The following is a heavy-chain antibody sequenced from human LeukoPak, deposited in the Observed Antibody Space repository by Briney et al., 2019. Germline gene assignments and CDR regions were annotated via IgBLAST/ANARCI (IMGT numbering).Heavy chain of an antibody. CDR2: INPNSGGT. V-gene: IGHV1-2*06. CDR1: GYTFTGYY. D-gene: IGHD1-26*01. CDR3: ASLGEVLWDYYFDY. J-gene: IGHJ4*02. Sequence: ASVKVSCKASGYTFTGYYMHWVRQAPGQGLEWMGRINPNSGGTNYAQKLQGRVTMTRDTSISTAYMELSRLRSDDTAVYYCASLGEVLWDYYFDYWGQGTLVTVSS.